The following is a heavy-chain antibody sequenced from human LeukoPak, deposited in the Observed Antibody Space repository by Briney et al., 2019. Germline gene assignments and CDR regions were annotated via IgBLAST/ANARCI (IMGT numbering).Heavy chain of an antibody. V-gene: IGHV4-34*01. CDR3: ARGRIAAAGRFDY. J-gene: IGHJ4*02. CDR2: INHSGGT. D-gene: IGHD6-13*01. CDR1: GGSFSGYY. Sequence: PSETLSLTCAVYGGSFSGYYWSWIRQPPGKGLEWIGEINHSGGTNYNPSLKSRVTISVDTSKNQFSLKLSSVTAADTAVYYCARGRIAAAGRFDYWGQGTLVTVSS.